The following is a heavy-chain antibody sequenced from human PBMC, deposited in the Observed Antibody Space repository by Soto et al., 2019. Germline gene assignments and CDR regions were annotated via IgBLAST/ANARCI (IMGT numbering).Heavy chain of an antibody. V-gene: IGHV1-8*01. CDR2: MNPNSGNT. J-gene: IGHJ6*02. D-gene: IGHD2-8*01. CDR3: ARDPYHVLMVNAPNLYGMDV. CDR1: GYTFTSYD. Sequence: GASVKVSCKASGYTFTSYDINWVRQATGQGLEWMGWMNPNSGNTGYAQKFQGRVTMTRNTSISTAYMELSSLRSEDTAVYYCARDPYHVLMVNAPNLYGMDVWGQGTTVTVSS.